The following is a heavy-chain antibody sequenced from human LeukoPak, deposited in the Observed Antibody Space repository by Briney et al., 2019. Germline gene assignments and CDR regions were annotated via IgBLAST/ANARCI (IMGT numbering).Heavy chain of an antibody. CDR1: GGSISTYY. V-gene: IGHV4-59*01. CDR2: IYHSGST. D-gene: IGHD6-19*01. Sequence: SETLSLTCTLSGGSISTYYWSWIRQPPGKGLEWIGYIYHSGSTNYNPSLKSRVTISVDTSKNQFSLKLSSVTAADTAVYYCARHIAVAGTSWFDPWGQGTLVTVSS. CDR3: ARHIAVAGTSWFDP. J-gene: IGHJ5*02.